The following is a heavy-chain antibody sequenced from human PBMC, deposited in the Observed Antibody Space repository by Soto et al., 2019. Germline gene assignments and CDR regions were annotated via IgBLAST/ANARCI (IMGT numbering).Heavy chain of an antibody. CDR2: ISSSSSYI. CDR1: GFTFSSYS. J-gene: IGHJ6*02. Sequence: PGGSLRLSCAASGFTFSSYSMNWVRQAPGKGLEWVSSISSSSSYIYYADSVKGRFTISRDNAKNSLYLQMNSLRAEDKAVYYCARVKGEAGYYYYGMDVWGQGNTVTVSS. V-gene: IGHV3-21*01. D-gene: IGHD6-19*01. CDR3: ARVKGEAGYYYYGMDV.